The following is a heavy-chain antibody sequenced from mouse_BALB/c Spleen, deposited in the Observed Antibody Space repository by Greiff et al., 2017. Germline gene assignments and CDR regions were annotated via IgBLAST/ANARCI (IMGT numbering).Heavy chain of an antibody. J-gene: IGHJ4*01. CDR2: IYPGDGDT. V-gene: IGHV1-87*01. Sequence: VQLQQSGAELARPGASVKLSCKASGYTFTSYWMQWVKQRPGQGLEWIGAIYPGDGDTRYTQKFKGKATLTADKSSSTAYMQLSSLASEDSAVYYCAVGAMDYWGQGTSVTVSS. D-gene: IGHD1-1*02. CDR1: GYTFTSYW. CDR3: AVGAMDY.